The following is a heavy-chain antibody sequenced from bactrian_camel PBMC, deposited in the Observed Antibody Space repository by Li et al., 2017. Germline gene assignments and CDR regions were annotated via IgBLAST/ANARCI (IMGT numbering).Heavy chain of an antibody. CDR2: MDVDGSI. CDR1: GATVSNYY. CDR3: AADNIACGLVNRDYRY. Sequence: VQLVESGGGSVQAGGSLRLSCAASGATVSNYYMGWFRQAPGQERAGVAAMDVDGSIYYADSVKGRFTISKDNVKNTLHLQMNSLKPEVSSMYYCAADNIACGLVNRDYRYYGQGTQVTVS. V-gene: IGHV3S55*01. J-gene: IGHJ4*01. D-gene: IGHD6*01.